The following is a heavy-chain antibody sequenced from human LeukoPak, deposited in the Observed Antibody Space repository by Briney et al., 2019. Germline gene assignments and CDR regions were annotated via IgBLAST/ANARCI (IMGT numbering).Heavy chain of an antibody. V-gene: IGHV3-13*01. CDR3: ARVRSYYYDY. Sequence: PGGSLRLSCAASGFTFDDYGMSWVRQAPGKGLEWVSAIGTAGDTYYPGSVKGRFTISRENAKNSLYLQMNSLRAGDTAVYYCARVRSYYYDYWGQGTLVTVSS. CDR1: GFTFDDYG. CDR2: IGTAGDT. J-gene: IGHJ4*02. D-gene: IGHD3-10*01.